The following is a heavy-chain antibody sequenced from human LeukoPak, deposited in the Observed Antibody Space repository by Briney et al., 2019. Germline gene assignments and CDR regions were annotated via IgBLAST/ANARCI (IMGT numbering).Heavy chain of an antibody. V-gene: IGHV1-2*02. D-gene: IGHD4-17*01. CDR1: GYTFTGYY. CDR2: INPNSGGT. CDR3: AREGTDYGDYDTLDY. J-gene: IGHJ4*02. Sequence: ASVTVSCKASGYTFTGYYMHWVRQAPGQGLEWMGWINPNSGGTNYAQKFQGRVTMTRDTSISTAYMELSRLRSDDTAVYYCAREGTDYGDYDTLDYWGQGTLVTVSS.